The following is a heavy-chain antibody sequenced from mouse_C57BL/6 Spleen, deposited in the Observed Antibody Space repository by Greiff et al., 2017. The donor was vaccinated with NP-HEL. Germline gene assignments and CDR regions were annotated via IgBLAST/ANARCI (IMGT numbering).Heavy chain of an antibody. J-gene: IGHJ4*01. Sequence: VQLKESGAELVRPGASVKLSCTASGFNIKDDYMHWVKQRPEQGLEWIGWIDPENGDTEYASKFQGKATITADTSSNTAYLQLSSLTSEDTAVYYCTTRDYAMDYSGQGTSVTVSS. CDR1: GFNIKDDY. CDR3: TTRDYAMDY. CDR2: IDPENGDT. V-gene: IGHV14-4*01.